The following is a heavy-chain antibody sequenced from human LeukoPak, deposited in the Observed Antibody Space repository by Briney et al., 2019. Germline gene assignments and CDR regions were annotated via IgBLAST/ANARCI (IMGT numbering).Heavy chain of an antibody. D-gene: IGHD3-10*01. CDR2: ISPSGGST. V-gene: IGHV1-46*01. CDR1: GYTFTSNY. Sequence: ASVKVSCKAFGYTFTSNYMHWVRQAPGQGPEWMGVISPSGGSTTYAQKFQGRVTLTRDMSTSTDYLELSSLRSEDTAVYYCARCGVVRGVKAYYYYMDVWGKGTTVTVSS. J-gene: IGHJ6*03. CDR3: ARCGVVRGVKAYYYYMDV.